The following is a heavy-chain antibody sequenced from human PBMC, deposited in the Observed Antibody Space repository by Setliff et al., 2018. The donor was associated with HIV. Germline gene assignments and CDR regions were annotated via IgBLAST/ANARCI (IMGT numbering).Heavy chain of an antibody. CDR3: AHFTHFRDVYFDS. Sequence: SGPTGEPPQTLTLTCTFSGFSLASSGVGVAWVRQPPGEGLEWLALIYWDDDVRYSPPPKNRLTLSKDNSKNQVVLAMSNMDPVDTATYFCAHFTHFRDVYFDSWGPGILVTVSS. D-gene: IGHD2-21*01. V-gene: IGHV2-5*02. CDR1: GFSLASSGVG. CDR2: IYWDDDV. J-gene: IGHJ4*01.